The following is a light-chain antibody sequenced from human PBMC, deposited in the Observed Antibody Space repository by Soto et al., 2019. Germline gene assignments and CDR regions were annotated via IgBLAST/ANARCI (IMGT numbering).Light chain of an antibody. J-gene: IGKJ4*01. CDR2: WAS. V-gene: IGKV4-1*01. CDR1: QSVLYSSDNKNQ. CDR3: QQYYSVPFT. Sequence: DIVMTQSPDSLAVSLGERATINCKSSQSVLYSSDNKNQLAWYQQKPGQPPKLLIYWASTRESGVPDRFSGSGSGTDFTLTISSLQAEDVAVYYCQQYYSVPFTCGGGTKVEIK.